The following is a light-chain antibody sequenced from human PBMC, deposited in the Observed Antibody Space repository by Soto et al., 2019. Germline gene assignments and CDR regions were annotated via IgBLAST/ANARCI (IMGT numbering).Light chain of an antibody. CDR3: QQYQSYSS. J-gene: IGKJ1*01. Sequence: DIQMTQSPSTLSASVGDTVTITCRASQSIGPWLAWYQQKPGRAPKLLIYKASSLESGVPLRFIGSGSGTDFTLTISSLQSVDFATYYCQQYQSYSSFGQGPKVEIK. V-gene: IGKV1-5*03. CDR2: KAS. CDR1: QSIGPW.